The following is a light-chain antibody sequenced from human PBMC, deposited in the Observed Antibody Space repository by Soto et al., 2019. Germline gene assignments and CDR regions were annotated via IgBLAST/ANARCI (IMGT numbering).Light chain of an antibody. J-gene: IGLJ1*01. CDR1: SSDVGPYNC. V-gene: IGLV2-14*01. Sequence: QSVLTQPASVSGSPGQSITISCTGTSSDVGPYNCVSWYQHHPGKAPKLIIYEVSNRPSGASNRFSGSKSGNTASLTISGLQTEDEADYYCSSYTSSSTYVFGTGTKLTVL. CDR2: EVS. CDR3: SSYTSSSTYV.